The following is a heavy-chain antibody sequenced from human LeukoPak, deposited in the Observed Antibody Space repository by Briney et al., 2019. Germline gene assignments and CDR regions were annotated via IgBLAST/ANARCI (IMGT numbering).Heavy chain of an antibody. V-gene: IGHV1-69*04. D-gene: IGHD3-22*01. CDR3: ARDPDSSGSTVDY. CDR1: GGTFSSYA. Sequence: SVKVSCKASGGTFSSYAISWVRQAPGQGLEWMGRIIPILGIANYAQKFQGRVTITADKSTSTAYMELSSLRSEDTAVYYCARDPDSSGSTVDYRGQGTLVTVSS. CDR2: IIPILGIA. J-gene: IGHJ4*02.